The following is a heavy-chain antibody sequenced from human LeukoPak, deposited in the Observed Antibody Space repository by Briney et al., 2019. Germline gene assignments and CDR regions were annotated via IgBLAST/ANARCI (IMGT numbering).Heavy chain of an antibody. Sequence: GASVKVSCKASGGTFSSYAISWVRQAPGQGLEWMGRIIPILGIANYAQKFQGRVTMTRDTSTSTVYVELSSLRSEDTAIYYCVRNVGSGFDYWGQGTLVTVSS. CDR3: VRNVGSGFDY. CDR2: IIPILGIA. CDR1: GGTFSSYA. J-gene: IGHJ4*02. D-gene: IGHD1-1*01. V-gene: IGHV1-69*04.